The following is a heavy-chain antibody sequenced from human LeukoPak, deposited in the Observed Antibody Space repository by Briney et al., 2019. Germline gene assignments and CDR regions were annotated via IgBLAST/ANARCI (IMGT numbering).Heavy chain of an antibody. J-gene: IGHJ1*01. CDR2: IYHSGST. CDR1: GGSISTYY. V-gene: IGHV4-59*01. CDR3: ARGGAARLHFQN. D-gene: IGHD6-6*01. Sequence: PSETLSLTCTVSGGSISTYYWNWIGQPPGKGLEWIGYIYHSGSTNYNPSLQSRVTISVDTSKNQFSLNLNSVTAADTAVYYCARGGAARLHFQNWGQGTLVTVSS.